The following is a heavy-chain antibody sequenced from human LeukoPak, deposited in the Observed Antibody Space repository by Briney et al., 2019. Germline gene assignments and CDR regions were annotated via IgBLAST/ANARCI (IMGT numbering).Heavy chain of an antibody. CDR1: GGSISSYY. J-gene: IGHJ4*02. Sequence: SETLSLTCSVSGGSISSYYWSWIRQPPGKGLEWIGYIFYSGRTNYNPSLKSRVTISVDTSKNQFSLTLSSVTAADTAVYYCARGQKYRNGYTVTELGSGYFDYWGQGTLVTVSS. CDR2: IFYSGRT. CDR3: ARGQKYRNGYTVTELGSGYFDY. V-gene: IGHV4-59*01. D-gene: IGHD5-18*01.